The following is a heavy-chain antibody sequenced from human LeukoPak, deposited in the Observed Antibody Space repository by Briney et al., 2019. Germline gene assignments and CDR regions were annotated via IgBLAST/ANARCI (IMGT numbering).Heavy chain of an antibody. V-gene: IGHV3-30-3*01. CDR3: ARDPNWGLLFDY. CDR2: ISYDGSNK. Sequence: GRSLRLSCAASGFTFSSYAMHWVHQAPGKGLEWVAVISYDGSNKYYADSVKGRFTISRDNSKNTLYLQMNSLRAEDTAVYYCARDPNWGLLFDYWGQGTLVTVYS. D-gene: IGHD7-27*01. J-gene: IGHJ4*02. CDR1: GFTFSSYA.